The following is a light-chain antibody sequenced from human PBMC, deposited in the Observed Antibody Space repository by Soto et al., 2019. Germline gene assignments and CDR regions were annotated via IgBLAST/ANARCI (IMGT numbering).Light chain of an antibody. J-gene: IGLJ2*01. CDR1: SSDVGAYNY. CDR3: SSYAGSNNFVV. V-gene: IGLV2-8*01. CDR2: EVS. Sequence: QSALTQPPSASGSPGQSVTISCTGTSSDVGAYNYVSWYQQYPGKAPKLMIYEVSKRPSGVPDRFSGSKSGNTASLTVSRLHADDEADYYCSSYAGSNNFVVFGGGTKLTVL.